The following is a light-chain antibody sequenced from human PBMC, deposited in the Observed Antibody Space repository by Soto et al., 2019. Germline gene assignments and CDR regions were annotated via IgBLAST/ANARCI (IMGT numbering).Light chain of an antibody. CDR2: GAS. CDR1: QSVSSSY. J-gene: IGKJ2*02. V-gene: IGKV3-20*01. CDR3: QHYCSSPLRT. Sequence: EIVLTQSPGTLSLSPGERATLSCRASQSVSSSYLAWYQQKPGQAPRLLIYGASSRATGIPDRFSGSGSGTGFTLTIIRLEPEYCAVYYCQHYCSSPLRTFGQGTKLEIK.